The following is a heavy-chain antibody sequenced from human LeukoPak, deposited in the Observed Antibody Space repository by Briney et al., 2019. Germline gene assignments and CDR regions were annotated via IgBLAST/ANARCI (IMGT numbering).Heavy chain of an antibody. CDR1: GYTFTSYD. J-gene: IGHJ4*02. D-gene: IGHD2/OR15-2a*01. CDR2: MNPNSGNT. CDR3: FTSMGYFDY. V-gene: IGHV1-8*03. Sequence: ASVKVSCKASGYTFTSYDINWVRQATGQGLGWMGWMNPNSGNTGYAQKFQGRVTITRNTSISTAYMELSSLRSEDTAVYYCFTSMGYFDYWGQGTLVTVSS.